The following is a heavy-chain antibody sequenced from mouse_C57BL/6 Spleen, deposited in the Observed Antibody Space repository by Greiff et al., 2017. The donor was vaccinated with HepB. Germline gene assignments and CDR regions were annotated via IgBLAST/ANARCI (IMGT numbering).Heavy chain of an antibody. Sequence: QVQLQQSGAELVRPGTSVKVSCKASGYAFTNYLIEWVKQRPGQGLEWIGVINPGSGGTNYNEKFKGKATLTADKSSSTAYMQLSSLTSEASAVYFCARDYGSSYGFAYWGQGTLVTVSA. CDR2: INPGSGGT. CDR1: GYAFTNYL. J-gene: IGHJ3*01. D-gene: IGHD1-1*01. V-gene: IGHV1-54*01. CDR3: ARDYGSSYGFAY.